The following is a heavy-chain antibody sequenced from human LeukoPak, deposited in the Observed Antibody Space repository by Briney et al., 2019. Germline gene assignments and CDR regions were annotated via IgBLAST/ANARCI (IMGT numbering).Heavy chain of an antibody. CDR3: ARVGGWLRFNY. CDR2: INPSGGST. D-gene: IGHD5-12*01. Sequence: ASVKVSCKVSGYTFTDYYMHWVQQAPGQGLEWMGIINPSGGSTSYAQKLQGRVTMTRDTSTSTVYMELSSLRSEDTAVYYCARVGGWLRFNYWGQGTLVTVSS. J-gene: IGHJ4*02. CDR1: GYTFTDYY. V-gene: IGHV1-46*01.